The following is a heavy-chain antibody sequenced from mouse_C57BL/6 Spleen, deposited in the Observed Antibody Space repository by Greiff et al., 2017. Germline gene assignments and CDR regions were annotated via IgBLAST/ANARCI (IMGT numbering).Heavy chain of an antibody. V-gene: IGHV1-80*01. CDR2: IYPGDGDT. CDR1: GYAFSSYW. D-gene: IGHD4-1*01. CDR3: ASPLTGTGWDFDV. J-gene: IGHJ1*03. Sequence: QVQLQQSGAELVKPGASVKISCKASGYAFSSYWMNWVQQRPGKGLEWIGQIYPGDGDTNDNGKFKGKATMTADKSSSTAYMQLSSLTSEDFAVYVCASPLTGTGWDFDVWGTGTTVTVSS.